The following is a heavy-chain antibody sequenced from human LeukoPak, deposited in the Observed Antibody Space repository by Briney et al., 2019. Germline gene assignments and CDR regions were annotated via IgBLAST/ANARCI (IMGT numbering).Heavy chain of an antibody. CDR1: GFTFSSYA. D-gene: IGHD2-15*01. V-gene: IGHV3-30-3*01. J-gene: IGHJ5*02. CDR3: ARVGVVVAATGNLWFDP. Sequence: GGSLRLSCAASGFTFSSYAMHWVRQAPGKGLEWVAVISYDGSNKYYADSVKGRFTISRDNAKNSLYLQMNSLRAEDTAVYYCARVGVVVAATGNLWFDPWGQGTLVTVSS. CDR2: ISYDGSNK.